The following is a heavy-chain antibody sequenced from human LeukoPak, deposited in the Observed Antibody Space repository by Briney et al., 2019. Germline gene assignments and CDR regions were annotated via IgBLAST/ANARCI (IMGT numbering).Heavy chain of an antibody. J-gene: IGHJ4*02. Sequence: PGRSLRLSCAAAGFTFNHYGMHWVRQAPGKGLEWVSVIWPDGTNTYYADSVKGRFTISRVDYEKTVYLQMNSLRPEDTGVYYCARDAQRGFDYSNSLKYWGQGTPVTVSA. CDR1: GFTFNHYG. CDR3: ARDAQRGFDYSNSLKY. V-gene: IGHV3-33*01. CDR2: IWPDGTNT. D-gene: IGHD4-11*01.